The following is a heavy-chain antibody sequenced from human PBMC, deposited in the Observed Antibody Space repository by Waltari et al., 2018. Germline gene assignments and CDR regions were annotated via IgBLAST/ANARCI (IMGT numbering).Heavy chain of an antibody. D-gene: IGHD3-10*01. Sequence: VKLVGSGGGLVKPGASLRLACARVGLTFSYVWMSWVRLAQGKCREWIGLIKIKNDGWTTDYAAGGKGRFTVSRDDSKNTLYLEMNSLKTEDTAIYYCFTLLYWAGELGERDYWGQGTLVTVSS. J-gene: IGHJ4*02. CDR2: IKIKNDGWTT. CDR1: GLTFSYVW. V-gene: IGHV3-15*01. CDR3: FTLLYWAGELGERDY.